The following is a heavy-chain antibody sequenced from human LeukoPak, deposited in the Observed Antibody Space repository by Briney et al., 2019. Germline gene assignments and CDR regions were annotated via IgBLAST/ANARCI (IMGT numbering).Heavy chain of an antibody. CDR1: GFTVSSNY. Sequence: GGSLRLSCAASGFTVSSNYMSWVRQAPGKGLEWVSVIYSGGSTYYADSVKGRFTISRDNSKNTLYLQMNSLRAEDTAVYYCAGANYYDTLYYFDYWGQGTLVTVSS. D-gene: IGHD3-22*01. V-gene: IGHV3-66*01. CDR2: IYSGGST. CDR3: AGANYYDTLYYFDY. J-gene: IGHJ4*02.